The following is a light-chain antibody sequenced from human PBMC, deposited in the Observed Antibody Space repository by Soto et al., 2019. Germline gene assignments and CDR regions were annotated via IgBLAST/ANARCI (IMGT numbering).Light chain of an antibody. J-gene: IGKJ1*01. CDR2: DAS. Sequence: DIRLTQSPHPLSASVGARVTITCRASQSISTRLAWYQQKPGKAPKLLIYDASSLESGVPSRFSGSASGTEFTLTISSLQPDDFATYYCQQYNSYSPVGQGTKVDVK. CDR1: QSISTR. CDR3: QQYNSYSP. V-gene: IGKV1-5*01.